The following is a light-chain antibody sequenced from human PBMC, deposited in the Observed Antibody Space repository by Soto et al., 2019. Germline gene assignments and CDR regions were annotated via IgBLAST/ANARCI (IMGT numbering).Light chain of an antibody. CDR2: KAS. CDR3: HQYHKFCT. Sequence: DIQMTQSPSTLSASVGDRVTITCRASQSVGSWLAWYQQKPGKAPTLLIYKASKLESVVPSRFSGSESGTEFTLPISNLQPDYFATYYCHQYHKFCTFGQGTKVEIK. V-gene: IGKV1-5*03. J-gene: IGKJ1*01. CDR1: QSVGSW.